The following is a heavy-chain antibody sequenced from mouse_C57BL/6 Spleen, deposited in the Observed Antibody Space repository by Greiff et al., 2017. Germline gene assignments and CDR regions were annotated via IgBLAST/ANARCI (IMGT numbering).Heavy chain of an antibody. CDR3: VREGIYYGYAWFAY. CDR2: IRSKSSNYAT. J-gene: IGHJ3*01. V-gene: IGHV10-3*01. CDR1: GFTFNTYA. Sequence: EAGGGLVQPKGSLKLSCAASGFTFNTYALHWVRQAPGKGLEWVARIRSKSSNYATYYADSVKDRFTISRDDSQSMLDLQMNNLKTSDTAMYYCVREGIYYGYAWFAYWGQGTLVTVSA. D-gene: IGHD2-2*01.